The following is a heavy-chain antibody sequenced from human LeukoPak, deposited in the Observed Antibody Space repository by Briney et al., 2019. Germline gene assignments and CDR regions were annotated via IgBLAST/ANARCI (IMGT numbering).Heavy chain of an antibody. CDR2: IYYSGST. CDR1: GGSISSGGYY. D-gene: IGHD6-13*01. Sequence: SETLSLTCTVSGGSISSGGYYWSWIRQHPGTGLEWIGYIYYSGSTYYNPSLKSRVTISVDTSKNQFSLKLSSVTAADTALYYCARASGSSWYFYFVYWVQGTLVTVSS. V-gene: IGHV4-31*03. J-gene: IGHJ4*02. CDR3: ARASGSSWYFYFVY.